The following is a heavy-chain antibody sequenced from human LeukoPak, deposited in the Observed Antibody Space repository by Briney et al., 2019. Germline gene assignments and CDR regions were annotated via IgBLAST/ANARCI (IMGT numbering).Heavy chain of an antibody. CDR2: IYYSGST. D-gene: IGHD2-21*02. J-gene: IGHJ4*02. Sequence: SETLSLTCAVYGGPFSGYYWSWIRQHPGKGLEWIGYIYYSGSTYYNPSLKSRVTISVDTSKNQFSLKLSSVTAADTAVYYCARREVVTGFDYWGQGTLVTVSS. CDR3: ARREVVTGFDY. CDR1: GGPFSGYY. V-gene: IGHV4-31*11.